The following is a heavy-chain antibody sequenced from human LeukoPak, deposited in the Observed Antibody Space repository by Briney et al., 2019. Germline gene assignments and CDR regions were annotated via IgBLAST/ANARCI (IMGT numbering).Heavy chain of an antibody. CDR3: AREQGAHSSSWYGMDY. J-gene: IGHJ4*02. Sequence: ASVKVSCKASGYTFTSYGISWVRQAPGQGLEWMGWISAYNGNTNYAQKLQGRVTMTTDTSTSTAYMELRSLRPDDTAVYYCAREQGAHSSSWYGMDYWGQGTLVTVSS. CDR1: GYTFTSYG. D-gene: IGHD6-13*01. CDR2: ISAYNGNT. V-gene: IGHV1-18*01.